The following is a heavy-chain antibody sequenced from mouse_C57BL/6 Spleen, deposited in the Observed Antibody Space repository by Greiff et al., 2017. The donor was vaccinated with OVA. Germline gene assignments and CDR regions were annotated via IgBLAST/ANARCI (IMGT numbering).Heavy chain of an antibody. D-gene: IGHD1-1*01. CDR2: ISSGSSTI. Sequence: VQLKESGGGLVKPGGSLKLSCAASGFTFSDYGMHWVRQAPEKGLEWVAYISSGSSTIYYADTVKGRFTISRDNAKNTLFLQMTSLRSEDTAMYYCARPRTTVVATNFDVWGTGTTVTVSS. CDR1: GFTFSDYG. CDR3: ARPRTTVVATNFDV. J-gene: IGHJ1*03. V-gene: IGHV5-17*01.